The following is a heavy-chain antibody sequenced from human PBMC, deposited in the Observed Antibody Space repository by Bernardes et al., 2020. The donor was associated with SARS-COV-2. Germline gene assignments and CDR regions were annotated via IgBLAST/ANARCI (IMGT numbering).Heavy chain of an antibody. D-gene: IGHD3-22*01. CDR2: ISSSGSAI. CDR3: ARDGYQSTRIVILNDAFDI. J-gene: IGHJ3*02. Sequence: GGSLRLSCAASGFTFSSYEMNWVRQAPGKGLEWVSYISSSGSAIYYADSVKGRFTISRDNARNSLYLQMNRLRAEDTAVYYCARDGYQSTRIVILNDAFDIWGQGTVVTVSS. CDR1: GFTFSSYE. V-gene: IGHV3-48*03.